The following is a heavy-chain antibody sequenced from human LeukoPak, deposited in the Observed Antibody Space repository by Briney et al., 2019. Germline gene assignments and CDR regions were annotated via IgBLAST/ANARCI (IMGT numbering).Heavy chain of an antibody. CDR2: IWYDGSNK. J-gene: IGHJ4*02. V-gene: IGHV3-33*01. D-gene: IGHD5-18*01. CDR1: GFTFSSYG. CDR3: ARDRVYSYGHFDY. Sequence: GGSLRLSCAASGFTFSSYGMHWVRQAPGKGLEWVAVIWYDGSNKYYADSVKGRFTISRDNSKNTLYLQMNSLRAEDTAVYYCARDRVYSYGHFDYWGQGTLVTVSP.